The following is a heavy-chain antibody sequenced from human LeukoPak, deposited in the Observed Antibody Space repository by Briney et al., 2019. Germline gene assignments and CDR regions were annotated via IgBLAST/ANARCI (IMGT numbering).Heavy chain of an antibody. Sequence: GASVRVSCKASGYTFTGYYMHWVRQAPGQGLEGMGWINPNSGGTNYAQKFQGRVTMTRDTSISTAYMELSRLRSDDTAVYYCASLNYGDYVVFDYWGQGTLVTVSS. V-gene: IGHV1-2*02. CDR2: INPNSGGT. J-gene: IGHJ4*02. CDR3: ASLNYGDYVVFDY. D-gene: IGHD4-17*01. CDR1: GYTFTGYY.